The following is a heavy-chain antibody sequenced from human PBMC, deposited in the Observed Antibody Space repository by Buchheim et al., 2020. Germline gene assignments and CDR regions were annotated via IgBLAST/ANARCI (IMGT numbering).Heavy chain of an antibody. CDR1: GGSFSGYX. Sequence: QVQLQQWGAGLLKPSETLSLTCAVYGGSFSGYXWSWIRQPPGKGLEWIGEINHSGSTNYNPSLKSRVTXSVDTSKKQFSLKLSSVTAADTAVYYCARGSTPAALFQHWGQGTL. V-gene: IGHV4-34*01. J-gene: IGHJ1*01. CDR3: ARGSTPAALFQH. CDR2: INHSGST. D-gene: IGHD2-15*01.